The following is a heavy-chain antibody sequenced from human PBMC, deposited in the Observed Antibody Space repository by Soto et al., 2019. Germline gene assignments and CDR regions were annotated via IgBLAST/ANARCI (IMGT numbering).Heavy chain of an antibody. D-gene: IGHD6-19*01. V-gene: IGHV3-9*01. J-gene: IGHJ3*02. CDR1: GFTFDDYA. Sequence: EVQLVESGGGLVQPGRSLRLSCAASGFTFDDYAMHWVRQAPGQGLEWVSGISWNSGSIGYADSVKGRFTICRDNAKNSLYLQMNSLRAEDTALYYCSKAVAGGDAFDIWGQGTMVTVSS. CDR3: SKAVAGGDAFDI. CDR2: ISWNSGSI.